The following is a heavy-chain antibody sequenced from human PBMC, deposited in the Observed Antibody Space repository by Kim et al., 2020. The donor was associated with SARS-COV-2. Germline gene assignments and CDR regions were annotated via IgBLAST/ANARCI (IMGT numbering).Heavy chain of an antibody. CDR3: AKVSSSTPGY. D-gene: IGHD2-2*01. Sequence: STYYADSVKGRFTISRANSQNTLYLHMKSLRAEDTALYYCAKVSSSTPGYWGQGTLVTVSS. CDR2: ST. V-gene: IGHV3-23*01. J-gene: IGHJ4*02.